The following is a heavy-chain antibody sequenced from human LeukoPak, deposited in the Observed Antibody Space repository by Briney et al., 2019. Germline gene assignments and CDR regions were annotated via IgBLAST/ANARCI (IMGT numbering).Heavy chain of an antibody. D-gene: IGHD3-16*01. CDR3: ARHDNDDDFDY. Sequence: ASVKVSCKASGYTFIRYAINWLRQVPGQGLEWMGWINMYAANPAYAQGFTERFVFSLDTSVSTAYLEISNLKAEDTAVYYCARHDNDDDFDYWGQGTLVTVSS. V-gene: IGHV7-4-1*02. CDR2: INMYAANP. J-gene: IGHJ4*02. CDR1: GYTFIRYA.